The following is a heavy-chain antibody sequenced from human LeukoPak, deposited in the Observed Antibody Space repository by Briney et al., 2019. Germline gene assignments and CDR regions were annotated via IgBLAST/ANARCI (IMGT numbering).Heavy chain of an antibody. J-gene: IGHJ4*02. Sequence: PGGSLRLSCAASGFTFSSYAMNWVRQAPGKGLEWVSAISGSGGSTYYADSVKGRFTISRDNSKSTLYLQVNSLRAEDTAVYYCAKDLNVDIVATLPASYFDYWGQGTLVTVSS. V-gene: IGHV3-23*01. CDR2: ISGSGGST. CDR1: GFTFSSYA. D-gene: IGHD5-12*01. CDR3: AKDLNVDIVATLPASYFDY.